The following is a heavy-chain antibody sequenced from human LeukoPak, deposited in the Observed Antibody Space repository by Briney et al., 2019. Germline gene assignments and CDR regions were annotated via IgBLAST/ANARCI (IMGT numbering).Heavy chain of an antibody. V-gene: IGHV3-11*04. CDR3: ARHGGRGFGEFRSGFDY. Sequence: GGSLRLSCAAPGFTFSDYYMSWIRQAPGKALEWVSYVSSGSSTLYYADSVKGRFTVSRDNGKRSLYLHMNSLRAEDTAMYYCARHGGRGFGEFRSGFDYWGQGTLVTVSS. CDR2: VSSGSSTL. D-gene: IGHD3-10*01. CDR1: GFTFSDYY. J-gene: IGHJ4*02.